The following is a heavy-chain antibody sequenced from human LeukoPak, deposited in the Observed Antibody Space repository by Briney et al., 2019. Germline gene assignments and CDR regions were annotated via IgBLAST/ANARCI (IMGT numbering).Heavy chain of an antibody. D-gene: IGHD2-15*01. CDR1: GFTFSSYA. Sequence: PGGSLRLSCAASGFTFSSYAMSWVRQAPGKGLEWVSAISGSGGSTYYADSVKGRFTISRDNSKNTLYLQMNSLRAEDTAVYYCAKGSYCSGGSCYSEFDYWGQGILVTVSS. V-gene: IGHV3-23*01. CDR3: AKGSYCSGGSCYSEFDY. J-gene: IGHJ4*02. CDR2: ISGSGGST.